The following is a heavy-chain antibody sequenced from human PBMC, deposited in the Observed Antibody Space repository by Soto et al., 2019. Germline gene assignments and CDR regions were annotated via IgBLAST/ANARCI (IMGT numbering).Heavy chain of an antibody. CDR2: IKQDGSEK. Sequence: GGSLRLSCAASGFTFSSYWMSWVRQAPGKGLEWVANIKQDGSEKYYVDSVKGRFTISRDNAKNSLYLQMNSLRAEDTAVYYCARDPRLWVTAYYYYYYMDVWGKGTTVTVSS. CDR3: ARDPRLWVTAYYYYYYMDV. J-gene: IGHJ6*03. V-gene: IGHV3-7*01. CDR1: GFTFSSYW. D-gene: IGHD2-21*02.